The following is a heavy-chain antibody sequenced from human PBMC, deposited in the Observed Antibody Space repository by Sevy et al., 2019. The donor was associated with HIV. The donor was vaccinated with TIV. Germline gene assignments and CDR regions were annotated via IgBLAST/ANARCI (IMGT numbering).Heavy chain of an antibody. CDR2: ISSSGSTI. J-gene: IGHJ5*02. V-gene: IGHV3-48*03. CDR3: AREVYYYGSGSYAGTPYGLGFDP. CDR1: GFTFSSYE. Sequence: GGSLRLSCAASGFTFSSYEMNWVRQAPGKGLEWVSYISSSGSTIYYADSVKGRFTISRDNAMNSLYLQMNSLRAEDTAVYYCAREVYYYGSGSYAGTPYGLGFDPWGQRTLVTVSS. D-gene: IGHD3-10*01.